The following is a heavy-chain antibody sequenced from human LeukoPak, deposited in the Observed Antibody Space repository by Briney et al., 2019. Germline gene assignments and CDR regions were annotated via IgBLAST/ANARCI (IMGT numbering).Heavy chain of an antibody. CDR3: ARVGGYSYGNYYFNY. CDR1: GYSISSGYY. Sequence: KPSETLSLTCAVSGYSISSGYYWGWIRQPPGKGLDWIGSISHSGSTYYNPSLRSRVTISIDTSKNQFSLRLNSVTATDMAVYYCARVGGYSYGNYYFNYWGQGTLVTVSS. V-gene: IGHV4-38-2*01. D-gene: IGHD5-18*01. CDR2: ISHSGST. J-gene: IGHJ4*02.